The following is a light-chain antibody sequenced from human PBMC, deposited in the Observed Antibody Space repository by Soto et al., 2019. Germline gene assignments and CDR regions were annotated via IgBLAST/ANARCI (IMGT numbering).Light chain of an antibody. CDR3: AVWDISLRGVL. Sequence: QSVLTQPPSVSAAPGQKVTISCSGSSYNIGNNYVSWYQQFPGTVPKLLVSDTNDRPSGIPDRFSASRSGTSATLGITGPQTGDEADYYCAVWDISLRGVLFGGGTKLTVL. V-gene: IGLV1-51*01. CDR2: DTN. J-gene: IGLJ2*01. CDR1: SYNIGNNY.